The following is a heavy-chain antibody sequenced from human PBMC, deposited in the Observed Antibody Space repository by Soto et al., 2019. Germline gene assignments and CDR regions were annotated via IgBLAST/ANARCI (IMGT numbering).Heavy chain of an antibody. CDR2: IYYSGST. J-gene: IGHJ4*02. V-gene: IGHV4-59*01. CDR3: ARVHSVSYPDY. CDR1: GGSISSYY. Sequence: SETLSLTCTVSGGSISSYYWSWIRQPPGRGLEWIGYIYYSGSTNYNPSLKSRVTISVDTSKNQFSLKLSSVTAADTAVYYCARVHSVSYPDYWGQGTLVTVSS. D-gene: IGHD1-26*01.